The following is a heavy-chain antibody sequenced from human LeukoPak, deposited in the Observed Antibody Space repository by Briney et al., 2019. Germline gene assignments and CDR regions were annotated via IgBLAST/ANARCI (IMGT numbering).Heavy chain of an antibody. CDR3: VKASSSSPQYNWFDA. CDR1: GFTFSTYA. Sequence: GGSLRLSCAASGFTFSTYAMSWVRQAPGKGLEWVSVVSGTGGRTYYADSVKGRFTISRDNSKNTLYLQMNSPRAEDTALYYCVKASSSSPQYNWFDAWGQGTLVTVSS. CDR2: VSGTGGRT. D-gene: IGHD6-6*01. V-gene: IGHV3-23*01. J-gene: IGHJ5*02.